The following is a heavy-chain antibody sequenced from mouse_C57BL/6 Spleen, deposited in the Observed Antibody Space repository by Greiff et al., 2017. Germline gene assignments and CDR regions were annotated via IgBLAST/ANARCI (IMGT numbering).Heavy chain of an antibody. CDR2: ISSGSSTI. D-gene: IGHD2-4*01. Sequence: EVKLVESGGGLVQPGGSLKLSCAASGFTFSDYGMHWVRQAPEKGLEWVAYISSGSSTIYYADTLKGRFTISRDNAKNTLFLQMTSLRSEDTAMYYCTRRDYDYDMYFDVWGTGTTVTVS. CDR3: TRRDYDYDMYFDV. J-gene: IGHJ1*03. CDR1: GFTFSDYG. V-gene: IGHV5-17*01.